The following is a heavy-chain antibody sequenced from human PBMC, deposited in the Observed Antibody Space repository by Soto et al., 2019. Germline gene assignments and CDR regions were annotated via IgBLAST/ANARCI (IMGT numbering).Heavy chain of an antibody. CDR3: AKDLGGYAPERGTAFDI. CDR1: GFTFTNYG. Sequence: QVQLVESGGGVVQPGRSLRLSCAASGFTFTNYGMHWVRQAPGKGLEWVAHVSYDGSNKYYADSVKGRVTISRDSSKNTLFLQMDSLRAEDTALYYCAKDLGGYAPERGTAFDIWGQGTEVTVSS. D-gene: IGHD3-10*01. J-gene: IGHJ3*02. CDR2: VSYDGSNK. V-gene: IGHV3-30*18.